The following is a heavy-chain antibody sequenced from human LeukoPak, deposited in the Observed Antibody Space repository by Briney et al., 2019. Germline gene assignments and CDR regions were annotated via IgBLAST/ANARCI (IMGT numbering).Heavy chain of an antibody. Sequence: EASVKVSCKASGYTFTSYGISWVRQAPGQGLEWMGWINIKTGNPAYAQGFTRRFVFSLDISVNTASLQISSLKAEDTAVYYCARGSFYYDSTDYFGPYYYGMDVWGQGTTVTVSS. CDR3: ARGSFYYDSTDYFGPYYYGMDV. D-gene: IGHD3-22*01. V-gene: IGHV7-4-1*02. J-gene: IGHJ6*02. CDR1: GYTFTSYG. CDR2: INIKTGNP.